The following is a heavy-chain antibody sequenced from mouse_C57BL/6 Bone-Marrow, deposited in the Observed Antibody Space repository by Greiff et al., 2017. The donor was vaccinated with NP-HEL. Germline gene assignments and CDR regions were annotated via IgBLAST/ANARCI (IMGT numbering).Heavy chain of an antibody. Sequence: VMLVESGPGLVQPSQSLSITCTVSGFSLTSYGVHWVRQPPGKGLEWLGVIWSGGSTDYNAAFISRLSISKDNSKSQVFFKMNSLQADDTAIYYCAKEGAYYSNYWYFDVWGTGTTVTVSS. J-gene: IGHJ1*03. D-gene: IGHD2-5*01. CDR1: GFSLTSYG. CDR2: IWSGGST. V-gene: IGHV2-4*01. CDR3: AKEGAYYSNYWYFDV.